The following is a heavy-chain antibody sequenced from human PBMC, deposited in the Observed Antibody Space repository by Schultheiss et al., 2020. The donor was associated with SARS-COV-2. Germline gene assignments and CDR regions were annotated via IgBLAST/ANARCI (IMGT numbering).Heavy chain of an antibody. V-gene: IGHV4-39*07. D-gene: IGHD7-27*01. CDR1: GGSISSSSYY. Sequence: SETLSLTCTVSGGSISSSSYYWGWIRQPPGKGLEWIGEIYHSGSTNYNPSLKSRVTISVDTSKNQFSLKLSSVTAADTAVYYCARGPPQTGSYYYYGMDVWGQGTTVTVSS. J-gene: IGHJ6*02. CDR2: IYHSGST. CDR3: ARGPPQTGSYYYYGMDV.